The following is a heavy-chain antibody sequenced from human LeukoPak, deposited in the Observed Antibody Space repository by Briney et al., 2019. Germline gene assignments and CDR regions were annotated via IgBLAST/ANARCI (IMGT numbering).Heavy chain of an antibody. V-gene: IGHV3-11*01. Sequence: GGSLRLSCVASVFTFRDSYMRWIRQAPGKGLEWISHISRGGENIYYADSVKGRFTISRDNAKNSLYLQMNSLRAEDAAVYYCVGGQQMVHWGQGILVTVSS. CDR3: VGGQQMVH. CDR1: VFTFRDSY. D-gene: IGHD6-13*01. CDR2: ISRGGENI. J-gene: IGHJ4*02.